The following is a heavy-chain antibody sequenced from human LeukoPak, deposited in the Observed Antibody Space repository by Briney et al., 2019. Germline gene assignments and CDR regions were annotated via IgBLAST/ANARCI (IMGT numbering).Heavy chain of an antibody. J-gene: IGHJ4*02. CDR3: ARLHYYDSSGPPAYYFDY. V-gene: IGHV4-59*08. D-gene: IGHD3-22*01. CDR2: IYYSGST. CDR1: GGSISSYY. Sequence: KPSETLSLTCTVSGGSISSYYWSWIRQPPGKGLELIGYIYYSGSTNYNPSLKSRVTISVDTSKNQFSLKLSSVTAADTAVYYCARLHYYDSSGPPAYYFDYWGQGTLVTVSS.